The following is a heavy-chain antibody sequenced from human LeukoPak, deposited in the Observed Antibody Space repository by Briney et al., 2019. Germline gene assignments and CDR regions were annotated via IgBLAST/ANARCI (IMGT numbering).Heavy chain of an antibody. J-gene: IGHJ4*02. CDR3: AKAGAYSRNYYFDY. D-gene: IGHD6-13*01. CDR2: ISGSGGST. V-gene: IGHV3-23*01. Sequence: GGSLRLSCAASGFTFSSYAMSWVRQAPGRGLEWVSAISGSGGSTYYADSVKGRFTISRDNSKNTLYLQMNSLRAEDTAVYYCAKAGAYSRNYYFDYWGQGTLVTVSS. CDR1: GFTFSSYA.